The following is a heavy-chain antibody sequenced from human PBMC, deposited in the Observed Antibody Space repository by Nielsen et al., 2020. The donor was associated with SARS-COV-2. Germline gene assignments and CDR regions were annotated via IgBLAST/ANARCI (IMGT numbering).Heavy chain of an antibody. Sequence: GGSLRLSCVASGFIFSSYAMNWVRQAPGKGLEWVSTISESGGGTYYADSVKGRFSISRDNSKNMLYLQMNSLRAEDTAVYYCAKDKYQLLNYGMDVWGQGTTVTVSS. D-gene: IGHD2-2*01. CDR2: ISESGGGT. V-gene: IGHV3-23*01. J-gene: IGHJ6*02. CDR3: AKDKYQLLNYGMDV. CDR1: GFIFSSYA.